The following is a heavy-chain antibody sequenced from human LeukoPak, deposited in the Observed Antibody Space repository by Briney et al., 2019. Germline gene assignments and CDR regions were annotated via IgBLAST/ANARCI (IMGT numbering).Heavy chain of an antibody. D-gene: IGHD3-16*01. V-gene: IGHV3-74*01. J-gene: IGHJ4*02. CDR2: INSDGSFT. CDR1: GFTFSSYW. Sequence: GGSLRLSCAASGFTFSSYWMHWVRQAPGKGLVWVSRINSDGSFTNYADSVKGRFTLSRDNAKNTLYLQMNSLRAEDTAVYYCARASSGAFDYWGQGTLVTVSS. CDR3: ARASSGAFDY.